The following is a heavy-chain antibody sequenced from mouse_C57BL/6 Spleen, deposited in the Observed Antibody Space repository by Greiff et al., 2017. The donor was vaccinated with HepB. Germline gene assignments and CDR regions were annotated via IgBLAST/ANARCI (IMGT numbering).Heavy chain of an antibody. CDR1: GYTFTSYW. CDR3: ARGDYEYDGEAWFAY. J-gene: IGHJ3*01. CDR2: IYPGSGST. Sequence: QVQLQQPGAELVKPGASVKMSCKASGYTFTSYWITWVKQRPGQGLEWIGDIYPGSGSTNYNEKFKSKATLTVDTSSSTAYMQLSSLTSEDSAVDDCARGDYEYDGEAWFAYWGQGTLVTVSA. V-gene: IGHV1-55*01. D-gene: IGHD2-4*01.